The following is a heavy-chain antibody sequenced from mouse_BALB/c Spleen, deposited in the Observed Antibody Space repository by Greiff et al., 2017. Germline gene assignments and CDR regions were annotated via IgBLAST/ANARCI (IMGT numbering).Heavy chain of an antibody. CDR2: RWVDGST. Sequence: VMLVESVPGLAAPSQSLSITCTVSGFSLTGYGVNWVRQPPGKGLELLGMRWVDGSTDYNSALKSRLSISKDNSKCQVFLKMNSLQTDDTARYYCARDGDYYAMQYWGQETSVAVSS. D-gene: IGHD2-13*01. V-gene: IGHV2-6-7*01. J-gene: IGHJ4*01. CDR3: ARDGDYYAMQY. CDR1: GFSLTGYG.